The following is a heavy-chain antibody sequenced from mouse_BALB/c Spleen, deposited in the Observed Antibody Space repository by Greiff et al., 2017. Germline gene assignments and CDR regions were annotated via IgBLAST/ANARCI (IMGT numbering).Heavy chain of an antibody. J-gene: IGHJ2*01. D-gene: IGHD2-3*01. CDR1: GFAFSSYD. Sequence: EVQLVESGGGLVKPGGSLKLSCAASGFAFSSYDMSWVRQTPEKRLEWVAYISSGGGSTYYPDTVKGRFTISRDNAKNTLYLQMSSLKSEDTAMYYCARGGDGSIFDYWGQGTTLTVSS. V-gene: IGHV5-12-1*01. CDR3: ARGGDGSIFDY. CDR2: ISSGGGST.